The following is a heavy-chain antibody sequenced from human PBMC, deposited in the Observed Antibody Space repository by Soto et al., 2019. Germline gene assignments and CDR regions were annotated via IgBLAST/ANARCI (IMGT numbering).Heavy chain of an antibody. CDR1: GVSISSFAYY. V-gene: IGHV4-39*01. Sequence: PXETLSLTCTVSGVSISSFAYYWGWIRQPPGKGLEWIGTVYYNENTYYNPSLKSRVTISVDTAKNQFSLNLRSVTAADTAIYFCARRERYYGSPGWFDPWGQGTLVTVSS. D-gene: IGHD3-10*01. CDR2: VYYNENT. CDR3: ARRERYYGSPGWFDP. J-gene: IGHJ5*02.